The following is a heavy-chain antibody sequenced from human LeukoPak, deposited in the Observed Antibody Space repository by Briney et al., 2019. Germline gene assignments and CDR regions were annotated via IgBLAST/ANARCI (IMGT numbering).Heavy chain of an antibody. CDR2: IYYTGST. V-gene: IGHV4-39*01. J-gene: IGHJ4*02. Sequence: PSETLSLTCTVSGDSISSRSYYWGWIRRPPGKGLEWIGSIYYTGSTYYNPSLKSRVTISVDTSKNQFSLKLSSVTAADTALYYCAREAGIGTYDFDYWGQGTRVTVSS. CDR3: AREAGIGTYDFDY. D-gene: IGHD3-16*01. CDR1: GDSISSRSYY.